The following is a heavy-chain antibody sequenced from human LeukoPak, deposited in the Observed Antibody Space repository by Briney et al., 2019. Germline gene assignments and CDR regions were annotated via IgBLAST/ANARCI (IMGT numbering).Heavy chain of an antibody. V-gene: IGHV1-69*13. J-gene: IGHJ5*02. D-gene: IGHD2-15*01. Sequence: SVKASCKASGDICSNFGFNWVRQAPGQGLEWMGGIIPTFGTTHYTEKFQGRVTITADESTNTAYMELTGLRSEDTAVYYCARMAFCSGGRCITCFDPWRQGTLVTVSS. CDR2: IIPTFGTT. CDR1: GDICSNFG. CDR3: ARMAFCSGGRCITCFDP.